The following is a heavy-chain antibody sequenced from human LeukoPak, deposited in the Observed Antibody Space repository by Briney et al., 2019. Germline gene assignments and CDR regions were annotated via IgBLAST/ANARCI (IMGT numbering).Heavy chain of an antibody. CDR2: ISGSGGST. D-gene: IGHD1-26*01. V-gene: IGHV3-23*01. J-gene: IGHJ4*02. CDR1: GFTFSSYA. CDR3: AKGQNSGTYSSADY. Sequence: GGSLRLSCAASGFTFSSYAMSWVRQAPGKGLEWVSAISGSGGSTYYADSVKGRFTISRDNSKNTLYLQMNSLRAEDTAVYFCAKGQNSGTYSSADYWGQGTLVTVSS.